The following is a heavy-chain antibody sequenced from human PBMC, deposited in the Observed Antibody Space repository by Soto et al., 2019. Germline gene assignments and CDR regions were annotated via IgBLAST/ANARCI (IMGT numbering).Heavy chain of an antibody. D-gene: IGHD3-10*01. CDR2: ISSNGGST. Sequence: GGSQSLSCSASGGTFSSYAMHLVRKAPGKGLEYVSAISSNGGSTYYADSVKGRFTISRDNSKNTLYLQMSSLRAEDTAVYYCVKEPMVRGVTRFLEPLVLADYWGQGTPVPVSS. V-gene: IGHV3-64D*06. CDR3: VKEPMVRGVTRFLEPLVLADY. J-gene: IGHJ4*02. CDR1: GGTFSSYA.